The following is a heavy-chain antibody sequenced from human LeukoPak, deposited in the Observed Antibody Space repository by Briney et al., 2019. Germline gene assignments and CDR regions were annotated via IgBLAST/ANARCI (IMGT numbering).Heavy chain of an antibody. J-gene: IGHJ4*02. CDR3: ARDRNLYDATGYYYFDY. V-gene: IGHV3-21*01. CDR2: ISSSSSYI. Sequence: PGGSLRLSCVASGFTFSAYNMNWVRQAPGKGLEWVSSISSSSSYIYYADSVKGRFTISRDYAKNSLYLEMNSLRAEDAAVYYCARDRNLYDATGYYYFDYWGQGTLVTVSS. D-gene: IGHD3-22*01. CDR1: GFTFSAYN.